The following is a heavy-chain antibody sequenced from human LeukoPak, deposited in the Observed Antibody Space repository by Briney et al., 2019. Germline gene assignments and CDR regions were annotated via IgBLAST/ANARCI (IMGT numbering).Heavy chain of an antibody. CDR2: IYYSGST. CDR1: GGSISSSSYY. J-gene: IGHJ4*02. D-gene: IGHD6-13*01. V-gene: IGHV4-39*01. CDR3: ARHGYSSSWYPIDY. Sequence: SETLSLPCTVSGGSISSSSYYWGWIRQPRGRGLAWIVSIYYSGSTYYSPSLKSRVTISVDTSKNQCSLNLSSVTDADTAVYYCARHGYSSSWYPIDYWGQGTLVTVSS.